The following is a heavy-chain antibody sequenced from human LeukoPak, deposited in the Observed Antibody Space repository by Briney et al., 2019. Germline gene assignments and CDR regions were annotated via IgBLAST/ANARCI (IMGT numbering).Heavy chain of an antibody. J-gene: IGHJ6*03. V-gene: IGHV3-30*04. CDR3: AKFDGVQLWLPYYYYYMDV. CDR1: GFIFSTYA. Sequence: GGSLRLSCAASGFIFSTYAMHWVRQAPGKGLEWVAFISYDGSDKYYADSVKGRFTISRDNSKNTLYLQMNSLRAEDTAVYCCAKFDGVQLWLPYYYYYMDVWGKGTTVTVSS. D-gene: IGHD5-18*01. CDR2: ISYDGSDK.